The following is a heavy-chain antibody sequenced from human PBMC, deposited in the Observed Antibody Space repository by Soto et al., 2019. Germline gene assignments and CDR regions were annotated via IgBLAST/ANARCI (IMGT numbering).Heavy chain of an antibody. J-gene: IGHJ6*02. CDR3: ARHPSGGSSMDV. V-gene: IGHV5-51*01. CDR2: IYPGDSDT. D-gene: IGHD2-15*01. CDR1: GCDVTRYL. Sequence: GDPLKILCTGSGCDVTRYLMGCVRQMPGKGLEWMGIIYPGDSDTRYSPSFQGQVTISADKSISTAYLQWSSLKASDTAMYYCARHPSGGSSMDVWCQGTTVTV.